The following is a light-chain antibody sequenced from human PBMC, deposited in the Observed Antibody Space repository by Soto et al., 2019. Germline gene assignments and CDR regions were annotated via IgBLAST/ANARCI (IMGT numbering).Light chain of an antibody. CDR1: HRLSASD. CDR3: QQYGSSPLIT. Sequence: EIVLTQSPGTLSLSPGQRATLSCRASHRLSASDRAWYQQKTGRAPKFLIYGVSSRATGIPDRFSGSGSGTDFTLTISRLEPEDFAVYHCQQYGSSPLITFGQGTRLEIK. J-gene: IGKJ5*01. CDR2: GVS. V-gene: IGKV3-20*01.